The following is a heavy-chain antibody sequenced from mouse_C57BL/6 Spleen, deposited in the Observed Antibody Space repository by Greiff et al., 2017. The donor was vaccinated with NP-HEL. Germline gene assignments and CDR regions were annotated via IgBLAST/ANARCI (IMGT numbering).Heavy chain of an antibody. Sequence: QVHVKQSGAELVRPGASVTLSCKASGYTFTDYEMHWVKQTPVHGLEWIGAIDPETGGTAYNQKFKGKAILTADKSSSTAYMELRSLTSEDSAVYYCTRGGFYYYGSGGYWGQGTTLTVSS. CDR1: GYTFTDYE. CDR2: IDPETGGT. J-gene: IGHJ2*01. D-gene: IGHD1-1*01. V-gene: IGHV1-15*01. CDR3: TRGGFYYYGSGGY.